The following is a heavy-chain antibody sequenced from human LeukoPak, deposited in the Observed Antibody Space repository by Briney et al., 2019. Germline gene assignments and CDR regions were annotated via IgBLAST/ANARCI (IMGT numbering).Heavy chain of an antibody. V-gene: IGHV3-9*01. J-gene: IGHJ6*02. CDR2: ISWNSGSI. Sequence: GGSLRLSCAASGFTFDDYAMHWARQAPGKGLEWVSGISWNSGSIGYADSVKGRFTISRDNAKNSLYLQMNSLRAEDTALYYCAKDKTYGDYYYYGMDVWGQGITVTVSS. D-gene: IGHD4-17*01. CDR3: AKDKTYGDYYYYGMDV. CDR1: GFTFDDYA.